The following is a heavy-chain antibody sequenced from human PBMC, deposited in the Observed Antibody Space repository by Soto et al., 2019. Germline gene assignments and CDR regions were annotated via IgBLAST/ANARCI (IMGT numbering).Heavy chain of an antibody. CDR3: ARLACRKCDSSPSQY. CDR1: GGSISSSSYY. V-gene: IGHV4-39*01. Sequence: SETLSLTCTVSGGSISSSSYYWGWIRQPPGKGLEWIGSIYYSRSAYDNPSLQSRVTISVDASRNQFSLKLSSVTAADTAVYYCARLACRKCDSSPSQYWGQGFPVTVSS. CDR2: IYYSRSA. J-gene: IGHJ4*02. D-gene: IGHD6-6*01.